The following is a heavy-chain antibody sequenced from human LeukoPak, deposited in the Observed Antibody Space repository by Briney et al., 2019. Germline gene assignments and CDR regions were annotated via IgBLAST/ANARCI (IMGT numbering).Heavy chain of an antibody. CDR3: AKSGWFGELWSY. Sequence: PGGSLRLSCAASGFTVSSNYMSWVRQAPGKGLEGVSAISGSGGSTYYADSVKGRFTISRDNSKNTLYLQMNSLRAEDTAVYYCAKSGWFGELWSYWGQGTLVTVSS. CDR2: ISGSGGST. V-gene: IGHV3-23*01. D-gene: IGHD3-10*01. CDR1: GFTVSSNY. J-gene: IGHJ4*02.